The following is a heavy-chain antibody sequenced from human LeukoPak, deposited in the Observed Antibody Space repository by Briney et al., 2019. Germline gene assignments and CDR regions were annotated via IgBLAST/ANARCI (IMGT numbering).Heavy chain of an antibody. J-gene: IGHJ4*02. D-gene: IGHD2-2*02. CDR3: AKTEAPAAIRAGSDY. CDR2: VKQDGSGE. V-gene: IGHV3-7*03. CDR1: GFNLTDYW. Sequence: GGSLRLSCAASGFNLTDYWMSWVRQAPGKGLEWVANVKQDGSGEYYVDSVKGRFTTSRDNSNNTLYLQMNSLRAEDTAVYYCAKTEAPAAIRAGSDYWGQGTLVTVSS.